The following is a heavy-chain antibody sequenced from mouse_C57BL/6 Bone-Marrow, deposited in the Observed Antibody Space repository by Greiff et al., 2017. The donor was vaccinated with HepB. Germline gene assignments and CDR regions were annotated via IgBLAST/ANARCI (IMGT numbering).Heavy chain of an antibody. CDR1: GFSLTSYG. D-gene: IGHD2-3*01. CDR3: AKIRWLLPYAMDY. CDR2: IWRGGST. Sequence: VQLQQSGPGLVQPSQSLSITCTVSGFSLTSYGVHWVRQSPGKGLEWLGVIWRGGSTDYNAAFMSRLSITKDNSKSQVFFKMNSLQADDTAIYCCAKIRWLLPYAMDYWGQGTSVTVSS. J-gene: IGHJ4*01. V-gene: IGHV2-5*01.